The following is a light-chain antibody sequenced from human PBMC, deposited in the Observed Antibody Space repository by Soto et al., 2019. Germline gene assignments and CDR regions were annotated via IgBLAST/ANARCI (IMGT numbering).Light chain of an antibody. CDR1: SSNIGAGYD. CDR2: GNS. Sequence: QSVLTQPPSVSGAPGQSVTISCTGSSSNIGAGYDVHWYQQLPGTAPKLLIFGNSNRPSGVPDRFSGSKSGTSASLAITGLPTEDEADYYCQSYDSSLSGYVFGTGTKLTVL. V-gene: IGLV1-40*01. J-gene: IGLJ1*01. CDR3: QSYDSSLSGYV.